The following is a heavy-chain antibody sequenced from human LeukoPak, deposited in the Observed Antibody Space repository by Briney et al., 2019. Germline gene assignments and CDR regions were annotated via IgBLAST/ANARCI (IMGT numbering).Heavy chain of an antibody. Sequence: SETLSLTCTVSGGSISSYYWSWIRQPPGKGLEWIGYIYYSGSTNYNLSLKSRVTISIDTSKNQFSLELSSVTAADTAVYYCARVDQLLSGWFDPWGQGTLVTVSS. CDR1: GGSISSYY. CDR2: IYYSGST. J-gene: IGHJ5*02. V-gene: IGHV4-59*01. CDR3: ARVDQLLSGWFDP. D-gene: IGHD2-2*01.